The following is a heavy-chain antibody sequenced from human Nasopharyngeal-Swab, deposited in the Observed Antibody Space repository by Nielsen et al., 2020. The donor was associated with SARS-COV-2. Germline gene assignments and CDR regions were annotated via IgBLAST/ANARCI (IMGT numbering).Heavy chain of an antibody. D-gene: IGHD6-13*01. CDR1: RFTFSSYA. CDR2: ISYDGSNK. CDR3: ARSARSWYRAYYYYMDV. Sequence: GGSLRLSCAASRFTFSSYAMHWVRQAPGKGLEWVAVISYDGSNKYYADSVKGRFTISRDNSKNTLYLQMNSLRAEDTAVYYCARSARSWYRAYYYYMDVWGKGTTVTVSS. J-gene: IGHJ6*03. V-gene: IGHV3-30-3*01.